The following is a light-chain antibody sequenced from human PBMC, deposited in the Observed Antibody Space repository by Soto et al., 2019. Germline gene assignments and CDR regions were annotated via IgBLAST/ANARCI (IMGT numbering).Light chain of an antibody. CDR2: RAS. CDR1: QNIYYN. V-gene: IGKV3-15*01. Sequence: ILMTQSPATVSVSPGESATLSCRASQNIYYNVAWYQQRPGQAPRLLIYRASTRATGVPARFSGSGSGSEFTLTISSLQPEDVTFYSCLQYHNLWAFGQGTKVEI. CDR3: LQYHNLWA. J-gene: IGKJ1*01.